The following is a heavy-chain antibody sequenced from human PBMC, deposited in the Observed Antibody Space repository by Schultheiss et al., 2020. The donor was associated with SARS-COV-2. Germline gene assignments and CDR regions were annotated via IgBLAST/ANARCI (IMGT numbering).Heavy chain of an antibody. CDR2: ISGSGGST. D-gene: IGHD2-2*02. Sequence: GGSLRLSCAASGFTFSDYYMSWIRQAPGKGLEWVSAISGSGGSTYYADSVKGRFTISRDNSKNTLYLQMNSLRAEDTAVYYCAKSVPAAIYYYYGMDVWGQGTTVTVSS. CDR3: AKSVPAAIYYYYGMDV. CDR1: GFTFSDYY. V-gene: IGHV3-23*01. J-gene: IGHJ6*02.